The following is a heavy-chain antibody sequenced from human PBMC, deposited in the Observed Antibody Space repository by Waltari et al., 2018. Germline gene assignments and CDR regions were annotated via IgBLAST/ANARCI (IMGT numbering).Heavy chain of an antibody. CDR1: GFTFSTYA. D-gene: IGHD6-19*01. CDR3: ARRISSGWTSNWLDP. CDR2: ISASTST. V-gene: IGHV3-23*01. Sequence: EERLLESGGGLVQPGGSLRLSCAASGFTFSTYAMSWVRQAPGKGVEWVSSISASTSTYYADTVKDRFSISRDNSKNTVYLQMNSLAADDTAIYYCARRISSGWTSNWLDPWGQGTLVSVSS. J-gene: IGHJ5*02.